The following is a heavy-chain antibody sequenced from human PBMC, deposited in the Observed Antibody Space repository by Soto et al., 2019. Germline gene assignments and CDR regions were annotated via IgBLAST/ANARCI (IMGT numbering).Heavy chain of an antibody. CDR2: ISAYNGNT. CDR3: ARVGYDILTGYYPYYYYGMDV. D-gene: IGHD3-9*01. V-gene: IGHV1-18*01. CDR1: GYTFTSYG. J-gene: IGHJ6*02. Sequence: QVQLVQSGAEVKKPGASVKVSCKASGYTFTSYGISWVRQAPGQGLEWMGWISAYNGNTNYAQKLQGRVTMTTDTSTSAAYMGLRSLRSDDTAVYYCARVGYDILTGYYPYYYYGMDVWGQGTTVTVSS.